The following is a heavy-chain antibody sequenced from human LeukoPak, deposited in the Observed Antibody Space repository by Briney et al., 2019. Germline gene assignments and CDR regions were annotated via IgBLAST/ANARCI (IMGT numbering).Heavy chain of an antibody. J-gene: IGHJ4*02. CDR2: IYYTGGT. Sequence: SETLSLTCAVYGGSFSGYYWSWIRQPPGRGLEWIGSIYYTGGTLYNPSLKSRVSMSVDASTNQFSLKLTSVTAADTAVYYCARDRTGRNTAQDDYWGQGTLVTVSS. V-gene: IGHV4-34*01. D-gene: IGHD5-18*01. CDR3: ARDRTGRNTAQDDY. CDR1: GGSFSGYY.